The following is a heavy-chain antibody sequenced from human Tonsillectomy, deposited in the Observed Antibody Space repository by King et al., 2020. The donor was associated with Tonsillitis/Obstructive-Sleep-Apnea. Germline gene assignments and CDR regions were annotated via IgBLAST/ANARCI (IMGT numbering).Heavy chain of an antibody. J-gene: IGHJ4*02. CDR1: GFTFSSYS. V-gene: IGHV3-48*02. CDR3: ARGYCSSTSCGQDY. CDR2: ISSSTSTI. Sequence: VQLVESGGGLVQPGGSLRLSCAASGFTFSSYSMNWVRQAPGKGLEWVSYISSSTSTIYYADSVKGRFTISSDNAQNSLYLQMNSLRDEDTAVYYCARGYCSSTSCGQDYWGQGTLVTVSS. D-gene: IGHD2-2*01.